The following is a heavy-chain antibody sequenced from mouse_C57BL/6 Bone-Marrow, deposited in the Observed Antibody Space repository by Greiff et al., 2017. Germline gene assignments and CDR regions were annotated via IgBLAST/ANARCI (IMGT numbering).Heavy chain of an antibody. J-gene: IGHJ4*01. CDR1: GYTFTSYW. CDR3: ARRVYYYHYYARDY. D-gene: IGHD2-1*01. CDR2: LHPNSGST. V-gene: IGHV1-64*01. Sequence: QVQLQQPGAELVKPGASVKLSCKASGYTFTSYWMHWVKQRPGQGLEWIGMLHPNSGSTNYNEKSKSKATLTVDKSSSTAYMQHSSLTSADSAVXVCARRVYYYHYYARDYWGQGTSVTVSS.